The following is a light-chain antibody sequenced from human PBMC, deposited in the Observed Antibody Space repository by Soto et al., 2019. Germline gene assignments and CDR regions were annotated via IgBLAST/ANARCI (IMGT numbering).Light chain of an antibody. J-gene: IGLJ2*01. Sequence: QPVLTQSPSASASLGASVKLTCTLSSGHSSYAIAWHQQQPEKGPRYLMKLNSDGSHSKGDGIPDRFSGSSSGAERYLTISSLQSEDEADYYCQTWETAINVIFGGGTKLTVL. V-gene: IGLV4-69*01. CDR1: SGHSSYA. CDR3: QTWETAINVI. CDR2: LNSDGSH.